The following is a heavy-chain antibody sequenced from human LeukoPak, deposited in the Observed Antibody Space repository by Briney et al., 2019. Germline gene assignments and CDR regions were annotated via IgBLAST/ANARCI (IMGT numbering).Heavy chain of an antibody. CDR2: IGPDGSTT. D-gene: IGHD1-1*01. J-gene: IGHJ4*02. CDR1: GFTFYTYG. CDR3: ARGAQLTDY. Sequence: PGGSLRLSCAASGFTFYTYGMHWVRQAPGKGLEYVSGIGPDGSTTYYAKSVKGRFTISRDNSKSMVYLQMGSLTADDVAVYYCARGAQLTDYWGQGTLVTVSS. V-gene: IGHV3-64*01.